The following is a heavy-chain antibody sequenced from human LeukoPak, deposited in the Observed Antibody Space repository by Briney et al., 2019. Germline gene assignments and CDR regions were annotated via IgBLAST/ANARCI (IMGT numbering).Heavy chain of an antibody. D-gene: IGHD1-26*01. CDR2: INPSGGST. Sequence: ASMKVSCKASGYTFTSYYMHWVRQAPGQGLEWMGIINPSGGSTSYAQKFQGRVTMTRDTSTSKVYMELSSLRSEDAAVYYCARVYRQPSPRFDYWGQGTLVTVSS. CDR1: GYTFTSYY. V-gene: IGHV1-46*01. CDR3: ARVYRQPSPRFDY. J-gene: IGHJ4*02.